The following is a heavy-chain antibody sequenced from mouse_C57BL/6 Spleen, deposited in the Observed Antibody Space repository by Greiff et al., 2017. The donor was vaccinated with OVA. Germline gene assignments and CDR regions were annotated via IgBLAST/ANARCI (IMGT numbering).Heavy chain of an antibody. D-gene: IGHD1-1*01. CDR3: AREGDYGSSIWYFDV. V-gene: IGHV5-4*01. Sequence: EVQGVESGGGLVKPGGSLKLSCAASGFTFSSYAMSWVRQTPEKRLEWVATISDGGSYTYYPDNVKGRFTISRDNAKNNLYLQMSHLKSEDTAMYYCAREGDYGSSIWYFDVWGTGTTVTVSS. CDR2: ISDGGSYT. CDR1: GFTFSSYA. J-gene: IGHJ1*03.